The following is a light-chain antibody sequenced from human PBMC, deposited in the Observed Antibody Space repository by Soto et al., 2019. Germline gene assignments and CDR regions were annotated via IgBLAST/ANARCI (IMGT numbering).Light chain of an antibody. CDR1: SSDVGGYNY. J-gene: IGLJ3*02. V-gene: IGLV2-11*01. Sequence: QSVLTQPRSVSGSPGQSVTISCTGTSSDVGGYNYVSWYQQHPGKAPKLMIYDVSKRPSGVPDRFSGSKSGNTASLTISGLQAEDEADYYCCSYAGSYLWVFGGGTKLTVL. CDR3: CSYAGSYLWV. CDR2: DVS.